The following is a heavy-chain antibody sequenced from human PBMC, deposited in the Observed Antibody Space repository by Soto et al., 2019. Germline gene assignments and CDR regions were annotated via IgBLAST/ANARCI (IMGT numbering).Heavy chain of an antibody. J-gene: IGHJ4*02. D-gene: IGHD2-15*01. CDR3: ARESRDCSGGSCYCLPGIDY. CDR1: GGTFSSYA. Sequence: QVQLVQSGAEVKKPGSSVKVSCKASGGTFSSYAISWVRQAPGQGLEWMGGIIPIFGTANYAQKLQGRVTITADESTSTDYRELCSLRSEDTAVYCCARESRDCSGGSCYCLPGIDYWGQGTLVTVSS. CDR2: IIPIFGTA. V-gene: IGHV1-69*12.